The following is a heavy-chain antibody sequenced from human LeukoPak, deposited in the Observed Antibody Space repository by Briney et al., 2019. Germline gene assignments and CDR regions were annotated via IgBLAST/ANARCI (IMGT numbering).Heavy chain of an antibody. CDR1: GFTFSDYY. CDR3: GRRSPAAAWFDP. Sequence: GGSLRLSCAASGFTFSDYYMSWIRQAPGKGLEWVSYISSSGTSIYYADSVKGRFTISRDNAKNSLYLQMNSLRVEDTAVYYCGRRSPAAAWFDPWGQGTLVTVSS. D-gene: IGHD6-13*01. V-gene: IGHV3-11*01. J-gene: IGHJ5*02. CDR2: ISSSGTSI.